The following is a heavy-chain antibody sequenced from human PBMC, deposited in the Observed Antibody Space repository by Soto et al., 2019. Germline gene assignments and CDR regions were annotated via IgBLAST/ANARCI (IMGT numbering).Heavy chain of an antibody. Sequence: QVQLVQSGAEVKKPGSSVKVSCKASGGTFSSYALNWVRQAPGQGLEWMGGFIPMFGTTNYAQNFQGRLTITAYESTDTAYMELSRLRSEDTAVYYCARVTLTVGDTPYTKHYYGMDVWGQGTTVTVSS. CDR2: FIPMFGTT. CDR1: GGTFSSYA. J-gene: IGHJ6*02. D-gene: IGHD1-26*01. V-gene: IGHV1-69*01. CDR3: ARVTLTVGDTPYTKHYYGMDV.